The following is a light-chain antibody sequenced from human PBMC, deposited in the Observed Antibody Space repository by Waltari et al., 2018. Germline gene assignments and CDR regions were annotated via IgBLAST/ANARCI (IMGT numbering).Light chain of an antibody. CDR3: SSYAGSNNLV. J-gene: IGLJ2*01. Sequence: QSALTQPPSASGSPGQSVTIPCTGTSSDVVGYNYVSWYQQHPGKAPKLMISEVTKRPSGVPDRFSGSKSGNTASLTVSGLQAEDEADYYCSSYAGSNNLVFGGGTKLTVL. CDR1: SSDVVGYNY. CDR2: EVT. V-gene: IGLV2-8*01.